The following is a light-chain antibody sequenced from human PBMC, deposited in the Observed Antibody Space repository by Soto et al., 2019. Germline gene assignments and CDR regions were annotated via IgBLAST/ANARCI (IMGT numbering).Light chain of an antibody. J-gene: IGKJ4*01. CDR1: QSVGSD. Sequence: EIVISQSPATLPVSLEEWATLSCRASQSVGSDLAWYQQKPGQAPRLVIYDTFTMTSGVPTRISGSGSGTEFTLTISSLQSEDFAVYYCQQYNSWSLTFGGGTKVDIK. CDR2: DTF. CDR3: QQYNSWSLT. V-gene: IGKV3D-15*01.